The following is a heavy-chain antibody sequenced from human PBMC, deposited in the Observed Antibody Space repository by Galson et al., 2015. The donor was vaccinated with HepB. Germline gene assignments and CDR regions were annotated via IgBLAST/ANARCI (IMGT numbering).Heavy chain of an antibody. V-gene: IGHV3-74*01. CDR3: AREKVVPAAMPSYYYYYYMDV. Sequence: SLRLSCAASGFTFSSYWMHWVRQAPGKGLVWVSRINSDGSSTSYADSVKGRFAISRDNAKNTLYLQMNSLRAEDTAVYYCAREKVVPAAMPSYYYYYYMDVWGKGTTVTVSS. CDR1: GFTFSSYW. J-gene: IGHJ6*03. D-gene: IGHD2-2*01. CDR2: INSDGSST.